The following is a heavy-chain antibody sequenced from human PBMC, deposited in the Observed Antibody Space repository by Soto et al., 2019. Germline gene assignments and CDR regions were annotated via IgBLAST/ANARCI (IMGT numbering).Heavy chain of an antibody. CDR3: ARPLTTVTTLDYYYYMDV. J-gene: IGHJ6*03. CDR2: IYYSGST. V-gene: IGHV4-39*01. D-gene: IGHD4-17*01. Sequence: QLQLQESGPGLVKPSETLSLTCTVSGGSISSSSYYWGWIRQPPGKGLEWIGSIYYSGSTYYNPSLKSRVTISVDTSKNHFSLNLSSVTAADTAVYYCARPLTTVTTLDYYYYMDVWGKGTTVTVSS. CDR1: GGSISSSSYY.